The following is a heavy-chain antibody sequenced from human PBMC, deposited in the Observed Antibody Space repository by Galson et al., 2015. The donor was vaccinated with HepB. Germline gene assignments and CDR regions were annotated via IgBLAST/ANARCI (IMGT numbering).Heavy chain of an antibody. V-gene: IGHV3-7*01. Sequence: SLRLSCAVSGFTFSSHWMSWVRQAPGKGLEWVAHIKQDGGEVYYVDFVKGRFTISRDNAKGSLYLQMNSLRAEDTAVYYCARDAGTNINYNYFDYWGQGTLVIVSS. CDR2: IKQDGGEV. J-gene: IGHJ4*02. CDR3: ARDAGTNINYNYFDY. D-gene: IGHD1-7*01. CDR1: GFTFSSHW.